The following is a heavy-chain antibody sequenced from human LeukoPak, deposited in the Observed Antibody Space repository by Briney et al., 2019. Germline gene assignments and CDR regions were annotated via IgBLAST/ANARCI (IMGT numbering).Heavy chain of an antibody. CDR3: AKGGLRYFHWVSAFDY. D-gene: IGHD3-9*01. J-gene: IGHJ4*02. V-gene: IGHV3-33*06. Sequence: GGSLRLSCAASGFTFSSYGMHWVRQAPGKGLEWVAVIWYDGSNKYYADSVKGRFTISRDNSKNTLYLQMNSLRAEDTAVYYCAKGGLRYFHWVSAFDYWGQGTLVTVSS. CDR1: GFTFSSYG. CDR2: IWYDGSNK.